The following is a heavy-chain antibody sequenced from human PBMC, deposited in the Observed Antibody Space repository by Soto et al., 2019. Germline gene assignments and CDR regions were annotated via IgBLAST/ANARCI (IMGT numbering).Heavy chain of an antibody. CDR3: ARDPSPTTLYGMDV. CDR1: GGSISSGGYF. CDR2: IYYSGST. Sequence: QVQLQESGPGLVKASQSLSLTCTVSGGSISSGGYFWNWIRQHPGKGLEWIGYIYYSGSTYYNPSLRSRVTISVETSKNQFSLNLSSVTAADTAVYYCARDPSPTTLYGMDVWGQGTTVTVSS. D-gene: IGHD1-1*01. V-gene: IGHV4-31*03. J-gene: IGHJ6*02.